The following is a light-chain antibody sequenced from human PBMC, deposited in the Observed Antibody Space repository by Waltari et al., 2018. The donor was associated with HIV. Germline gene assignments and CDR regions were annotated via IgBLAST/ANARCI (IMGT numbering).Light chain of an antibody. J-gene: IGLJ2*01. V-gene: IGLV2-23*02. Sequence: QSALTQPASVSGSPGQSITLSCTETSSGVGNYNLVSWYQQYTGKAPKLLIYEVTKRPSGFSSRCSCSKSGNTASLTIPDLQAEDEATYYCCSYGSSATSVVFGGGTRVTV. CDR3: CSYGSSATSVV. CDR2: EVT. CDR1: SSGVGNYNL.